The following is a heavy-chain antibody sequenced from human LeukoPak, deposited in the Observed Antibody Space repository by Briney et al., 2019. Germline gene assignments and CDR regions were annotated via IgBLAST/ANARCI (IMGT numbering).Heavy chain of an antibody. CDR2: ISKDGSNK. CDR3: AKHGGQPWLDGSFDY. Sequence: GGSLRLSCAASGFTYSTYGIHWVRQAPGKGLEWVAVISKDGSNKYYADSVRGRFTISRDNSKNTLYLQMNTLRAEDTAVYYCAKHGGQPWLDGSFDYWGQGTLVTVSS. J-gene: IGHJ4*02. V-gene: IGHV3-30*18. D-gene: IGHD6-19*01. CDR1: GFTYSTYG.